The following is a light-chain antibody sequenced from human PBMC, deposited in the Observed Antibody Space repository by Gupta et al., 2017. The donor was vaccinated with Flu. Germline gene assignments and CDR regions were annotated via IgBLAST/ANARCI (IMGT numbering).Light chain of an antibody. CDR2: EVM. V-gene: IGLV2-14*01. Sequence: SALSQPDSVSGSPGTDLIISCTGHGPTHYISWYQQIAGKAPRLILYEVMERPAGISDRFSGSASAGRASLTISRLRPEDEGTYCCASYEFFSGLIFGGGTTLTVL. J-gene: IGLJ2*01. CDR1: HGPTHY. CDR3: ASYEFFSGLI.